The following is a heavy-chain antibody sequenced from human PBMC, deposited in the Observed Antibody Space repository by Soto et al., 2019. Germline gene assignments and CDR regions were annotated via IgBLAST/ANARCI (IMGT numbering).Heavy chain of an antibody. J-gene: IGHJ5*02. CDR3: ARAHSCVNSICYNLGWFDP. D-gene: IGHD3-10*01. CDR2: IFHTGST. V-gene: IGHV4-59*11. CDR1: GASMNTHY. Sequence: SETLSLTCTVSGASMNTHYWGWIRQPPEKGLEWIGYIFHTGSTNYNPSLKSRVTISVDTSKNQFSLELTSVTAADTAMYHCARAHSCVNSICYNLGWFDPWGQGTLVTVSS.